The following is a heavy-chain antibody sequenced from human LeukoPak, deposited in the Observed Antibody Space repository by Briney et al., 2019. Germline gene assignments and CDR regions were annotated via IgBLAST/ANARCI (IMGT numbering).Heavy chain of an antibody. CDR2: IYYSGST. Sequence: PSETLSLTCTVSGGSISSYYWSWIRQPPGKGLEWIGYIYYSGSTNYNPSFKSRVTISVDTAKNQFSLKLSSVTAADTAVYYCARSSDQHDYGDYNDAFDIWGQGTMVSVPS. CDR3: ARSSDQHDYGDYNDAFDI. J-gene: IGHJ3*02. V-gene: IGHV4-59*01. D-gene: IGHD4-17*01. CDR1: GGSISSYY.